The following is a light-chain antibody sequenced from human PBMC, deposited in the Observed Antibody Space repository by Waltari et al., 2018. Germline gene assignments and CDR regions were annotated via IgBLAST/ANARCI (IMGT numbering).Light chain of an antibody. Sequence: DIVLTQSPDSLAVSLGGRATINCKSSQSVSYSSNTRDYLAWYQQKPGQPPKLLIYWASTRASGVPDRFSGSGSGTDFTLTISSLQAEDVAVYYCQQYYSNFFTFGPGTKVDIK. CDR2: WAS. J-gene: IGKJ3*01. V-gene: IGKV4-1*01. CDR1: QSVSYSSNTRDY. CDR3: QQYYSNFFT.